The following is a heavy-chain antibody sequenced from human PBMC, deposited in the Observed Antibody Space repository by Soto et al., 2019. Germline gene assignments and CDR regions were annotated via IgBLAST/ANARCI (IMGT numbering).Heavy chain of an antibody. V-gene: IGHV3-7*03. CDR3: ARDGCTSASCDVYGMDV. D-gene: IGHD2-2*01. CDR2: IKGDGSER. Sequence: QVVESGGGLVQPGGSLRLSCAASGFTFRSYWMSWVRQAPGKGLEWVANIKGDGSERHYVDSVKGRFTISRDNAKNSLFLQRNSLRVEDTAVYYCARDGCTSASCDVYGMDVWGQGTTVTVSS. CDR1: GFTFRSYW. J-gene: IGHJ6*02.